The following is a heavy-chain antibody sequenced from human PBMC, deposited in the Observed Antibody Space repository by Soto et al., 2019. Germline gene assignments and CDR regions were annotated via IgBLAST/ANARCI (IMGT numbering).Heavy chain of an antibody. CDR2: ISYDGSNK. J-gene: IGHJ6*02. CDR3: AKDRVDNWNYYYYYYGMDV. Sequence: GGSLRLSCAASGFTFSSYGMHWVRQAPGKGLEWVAVISYDGSNKYYADSVKGRFTISRDNSKNTLYLQMNSLRAEDTAVYYCAKDRVDNWNYYYYYYGMDVWGQGTTVTVSS. V-gene: IGHV3-30*18. CDR1: GFTFSSYG. D-gene: IGHD1-7*01.